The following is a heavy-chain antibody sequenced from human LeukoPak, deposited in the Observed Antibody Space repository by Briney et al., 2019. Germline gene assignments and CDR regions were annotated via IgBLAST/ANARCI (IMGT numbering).Heavy chain of an antibody. CDR3: AREKLGSDY. CDR1: GFTFSSYS. D-gene: IGHD3-16*01. CDR2: ISSSSSTI. J-gene: IGHJ4*02. V-gene: IGHV3-48*01. Sequence: GGSLRLSCAASGFTFSSYSMNWVRQAPGKGLEWVSYISSSSSTIYYADSVKGRFTISRDNAKNSLYPQMNSLRAEDTAVYYCAREKLGSDYWGQGTLVTVSS.